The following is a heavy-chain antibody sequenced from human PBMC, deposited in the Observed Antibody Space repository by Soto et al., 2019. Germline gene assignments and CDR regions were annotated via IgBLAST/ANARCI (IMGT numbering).Heavy chain of an antibody. CDR1: GYSISSGYY. J-gene: IGHJ6*02. CDR3: AREGWYYYGSGSYFYYYYYYGMDV. V-gene: IGHV4-38-2*02. CDR2: IYHSGST. D-gene: IGHD3-10*01. Sequence: SETLSLTCAVSGYSISSGYYWGWIRQPPGKGLEWIGSIYHSGSTYYNPSLKSRVTISVDTSKNQFSLKLSSVTAADTAVYYCAREGWYYYGSGSYFYYYYYYGMDVWGQGTTVTVSS.